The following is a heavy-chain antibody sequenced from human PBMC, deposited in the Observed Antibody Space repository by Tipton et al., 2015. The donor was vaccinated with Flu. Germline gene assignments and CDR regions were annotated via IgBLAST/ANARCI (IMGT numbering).Heavy chain of an antibody. V-gene: IGHV4-4*07. J-gene: IGHJ4*02. Sequence: TLSLTCTVSGGSINSYYWSWIRQPAGKGLEWIGRIYTSGSTNYNPSLKSRVTMSVDTSKNQFSLKLSSVTAADTAVYYCARVGRFGELSLDYWGQGTLVTVSS. CDR1: GGSINSYY. D-gene: IGHD3-10*01. CDR3: ARVGRFGELSLDY. CDR2: IYTSGST.